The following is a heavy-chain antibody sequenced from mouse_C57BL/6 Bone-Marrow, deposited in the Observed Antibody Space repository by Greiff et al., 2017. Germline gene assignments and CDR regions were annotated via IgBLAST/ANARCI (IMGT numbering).Heavy chain of an antibody. V-gene: IGHV5-15*01. Sequence: EVKLVESGGGLVQPGGSLKLSCAASGFTFSDYGMAWVRQAPGRGPEWVAFISNLAYSIYYADTVTGRFTISRENAKNTLYLEMSSLRSEDTAMYYCARHWDGAMDYWGQGTSVTVSS. CDR2: ISNLAYSI. CDR3: ARHWDGAMDY. J-gene: IGHJ4*01. CDR1: GFTFSDYG. D-gene: IGHD4-1*01.